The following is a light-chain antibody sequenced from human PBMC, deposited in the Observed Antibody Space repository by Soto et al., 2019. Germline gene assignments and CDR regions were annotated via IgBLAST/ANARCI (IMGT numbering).Light chain of an antibody. Sequence: VMTQSPATLSVSPGERVMFSCRASQSVRDNLAWYQQKPGQAPRLLIYGASTRATGIPARFSGSGSGTEFTLTISSLQSDDSATYYCQQYHTYWWTFGQGTKVEIK. J-gene: IGKJ1*01. V-gene: IGKV3-15*01. CDR3: QQYHTYWWT. CDR2: GAS. CDR1: QSVRDN.